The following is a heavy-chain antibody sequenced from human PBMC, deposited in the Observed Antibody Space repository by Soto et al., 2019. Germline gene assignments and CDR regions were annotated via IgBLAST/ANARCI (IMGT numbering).Heavy chain of an antibody. J-gene: IGHJ5*02. D-gene: IGHD1-26*01. CDR3: AKVPNGSYNWFDP. CDR1: GFTLNNYW. V-gene: IGHV3-74*01. CDR2: INPDVSRI. Sequence: EVQLVESGGELVQPGGSLRLSCAASGFTLNNYWMHWVRQAPGKGLVWVSRINPDVSRISYADSVKGRFTISRDNAKNTLYLQMNSLRAEDTALYDCAKVPNGSYNWFDPWGQGTLVTVSS.